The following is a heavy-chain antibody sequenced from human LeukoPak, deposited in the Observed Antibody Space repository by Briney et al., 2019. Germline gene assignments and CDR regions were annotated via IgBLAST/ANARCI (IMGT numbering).Heavy chain of an antibody. J-gene: IGHJ5*02. Sequence: SETLSLTCTVSGGSISSGSYYWSWIRQPAGKGLEWIGRIYTSGSTNYNPSLKSRVTISVDTSKNQFSLKLSSVAAADTAVYYCAREDYSNYWFDPWGQGTLVTVSS. CDR2: IYTSGST. CDR1: GGSISSGSYY. D-gene: IGHD4-11*01. V-gene: IGHV4-61*02. CDR3: AREDYSNYWFDP.